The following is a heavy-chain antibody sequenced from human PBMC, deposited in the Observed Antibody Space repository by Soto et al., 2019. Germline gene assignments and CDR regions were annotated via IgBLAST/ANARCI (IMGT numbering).Heavy chain of an antibody. J-gene: IGHJ2*01. Sequence: QVQLQESGPGLVKPSETLSLTCTVSVSGGSVSTGVHYWRWIRQPPGKGLEGIGYIYYSGSTNYSPSLKSRAPISVDTADSQFSLKLTSVTAADTALYYGARGYYTSWYWFDRWGRGNLVTVSS. CDR2: IYYSGST. CDR1: GGSVSTGVHY. CDR3: ARGYYTSWYWFDR. V-gene: IGHV4-61*08. D-gene: IGHD6-13*01.